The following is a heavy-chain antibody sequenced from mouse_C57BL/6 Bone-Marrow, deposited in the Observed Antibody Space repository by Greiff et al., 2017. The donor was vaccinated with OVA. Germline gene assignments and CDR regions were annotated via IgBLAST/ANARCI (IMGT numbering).Heavy chain of an antibody. Sequence: QVHVKQSGAELVKPGASVKLSCKASGYTFTEYTIHWVKQRSGQGLEWIGWFYPGSGSIKYNEKFKDKATLTADKSSSTVYMELSRLTSEDSSVYFCARHPFYYYGSSPYYFDYWGQGTTLTVSS. J-gene: IGHJ2*01. CDR1: GYTFTEYT. D-gene: IGHD1-1*01. CDR2: FYPGSGSI. V-gene: IGHV1-62-2*01. CDR3: ARHPFYYYGSSPYYFDY.